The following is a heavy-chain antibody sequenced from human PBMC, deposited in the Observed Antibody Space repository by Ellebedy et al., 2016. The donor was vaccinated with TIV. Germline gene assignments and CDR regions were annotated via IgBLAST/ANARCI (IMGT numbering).Heavy chain of an antibody. CDR2: INNGGRTT. CDR3: AKDMVFGDGKWEIDV. D-gene: IGHD1-26*01. Sequence: GESLKISCVASGFTFSGYAMSWVRQAPGKGLGWVSGINNGGRTTSYADSVKGRFNISRDNSRSTLYLQMNSLRAEDSAVYYCAKDMVFGDGKWEIDVWGQGTTVTVSS. CDR1: GFTFSGYA. V-gene: IGHV3-23*01. J-gene: IGHJ6*02.